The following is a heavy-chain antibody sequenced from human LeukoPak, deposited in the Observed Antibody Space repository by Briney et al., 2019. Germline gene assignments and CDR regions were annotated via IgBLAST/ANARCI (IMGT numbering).Heavy chain of an antibody. D-gene: IGHD3-22*01. CDR3: AKHGAGYSDSPGYYPAGFGH. J-gene: IGHJ4*02. CDR1: GFTFSINA. Sequence: GGSLRLSCAASGFTFSINAMSWVRQAPGKGLEWVSGISGDGGRADYADSVKGRFTISRDNSKNTLYLQTNGLRAEDTAVFYCAKHGAGYSDSPGYYPAGFGHWGQGTLVTVSS. V-gene: IGHV3-23*01. CDR2: ISGDGGRA.